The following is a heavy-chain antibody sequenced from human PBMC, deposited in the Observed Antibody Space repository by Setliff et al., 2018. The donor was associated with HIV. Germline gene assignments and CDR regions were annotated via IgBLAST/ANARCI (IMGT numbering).Heavy chain of an antibody. CDR1: GGSISSYY. V-gene: IGHV4-59*08. CDR3: ASTSGSGSAAVGDI. Sequence: SETLSLTCSVSGGSISSYYWSWIRQPPGKGLEWIGDIYYSGMTNYNPSLQSRVTISLDTSKNQFSLKLSSVTAADTAVYYCASTSGSGSAAVGDIWGQGTMVTVSS. D-gene: IGHD1-26*01. CDR2: IYYSGMT. J-gene: IGHJ3*02.